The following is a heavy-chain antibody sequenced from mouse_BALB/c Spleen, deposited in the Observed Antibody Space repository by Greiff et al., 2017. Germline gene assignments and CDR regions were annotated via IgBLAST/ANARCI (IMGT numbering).Heavy chain of an antibody. D-gene: IGHD1-1*01. CDR1: GYSITSDYA. J-gene: IGHJ2*01. V-gene: IGHV3-2*02. CDR3: ASLYYYGLDY. Sequence: EVNLVESGPGLVKPSQSLSLTCTVTGYSITSDYAWNWIRQFPGNKLEWMGYISYSGSTSYNPSLKSRISITRDTSKNQFFLQLNSVTTEDTATYYCASLYYYGLDYWGQGTTLTVSS. CDR2: ISYSGST.